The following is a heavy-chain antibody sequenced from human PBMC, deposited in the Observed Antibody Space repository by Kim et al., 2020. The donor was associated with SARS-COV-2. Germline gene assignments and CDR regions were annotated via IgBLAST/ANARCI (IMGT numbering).Heavy chain of an antibody. CDR3: ARHYYYYGMDV. J-gene: IGHJ6*02. V-gene: IGHV3-48*03. Sequence: IYYADSVKGRFTISRDNAKNSLYLQMNSLRAEDTAVYYCARHYYYYGMDVWGQGTTVTVSS. CDR2: I.